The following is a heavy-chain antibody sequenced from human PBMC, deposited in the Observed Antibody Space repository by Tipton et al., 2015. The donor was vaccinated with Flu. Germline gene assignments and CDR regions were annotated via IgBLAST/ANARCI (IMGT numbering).Heavy chain of an antibody. CDR2: ISSSGSTI. V-gene: IGHV3-11*01. J-gene: IGHJ4*02. CDR1: GFTFSDYY. Sequence: SLRLSCAASGFTFSDYYMSWIRQAPGKGLEWVSHISSSGSTINYADSVKGRFTISRDNAKRSVYLQMNSLRAEDTAVYYCAREEGHYYDTSGFFDYWGQGTLVTVSS. CDR3: AREEGHYYDTSGFFDY. D-gene: IGHD3-22*01.